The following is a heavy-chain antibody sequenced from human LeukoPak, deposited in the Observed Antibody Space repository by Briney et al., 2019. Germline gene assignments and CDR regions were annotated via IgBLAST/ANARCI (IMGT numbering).Heavy chain of an antibody. CDR3: ARVRIVATGFDY. CDR1: GYTFTVYY. D-gene: IGHD5-12*01. V-gene: IGHV1-2*02. Sequence: GASVKVSFKASGYTFTVYYMHWVRQAPGQGLEWMGWIHPNSGGTNYAQKFQGRVTMTRDTSISTAYMALSRLRSDDTAVYYCARVRIVATGFDYWGQGSLGTV. J-gene: IGHJ4*02. CDR2: IHPNSGGT.